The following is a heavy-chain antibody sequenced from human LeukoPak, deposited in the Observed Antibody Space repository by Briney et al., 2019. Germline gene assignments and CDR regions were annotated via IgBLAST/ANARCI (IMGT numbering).Heavy chain of an antibody. D-gene: IGHD3-9*01. CDR2: IIPIFGTA. CDR3: ARHTIGAFGI. Sequence: SVKVSCKASGGTFSSYAISWERQAPGQGLEWMGGIIPIFGTANYAQKFQGRVTITADKSTSTAYMELSSLRSEDTAVYYCARHTIGAFGIWGQGTMVTVSS. CDR1: GGTFSSYA. V-gene: IGHV1-69*06. J-gene: IGHJ3*02.